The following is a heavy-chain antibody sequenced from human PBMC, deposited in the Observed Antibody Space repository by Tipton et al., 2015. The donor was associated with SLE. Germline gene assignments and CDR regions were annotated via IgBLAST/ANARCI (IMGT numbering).Heavy chain of an antibody. CDR3: AKDWAPQDIVVVLGASYYNNRDV. D-gene: IGHD2-2*01. V-gene: IGHV3-33*03. Sequence: SLRLSCTASGFTFSSYGMFWVRQAPGKGLEWVALIWSDGARENYADSVKGRFTISRDQSKNTLYLQMNSLRTEDTAVYYCAKDWAPQDIVVVLGASYYNNRDVWGKGTTVTVSS. CDR1: GFTFSSYG. CDR2: IWSDGARE. J-gene: IGHJ6*03.